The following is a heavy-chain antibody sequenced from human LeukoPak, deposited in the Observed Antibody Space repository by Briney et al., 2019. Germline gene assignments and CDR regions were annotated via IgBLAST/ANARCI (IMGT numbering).Heavy chain of an antibody. J-gene: IGHJ4*02. CDR2: IYYSGST. CDR3: AVVGGVGAGYYYFDY. V-gene: IGHV4-59*01. Sequence: SETPSLTCTVSGGSISSYYWSWIRQPPGKGLEWIGYIYYSGSTNYNPSLKSRVTISVDTSKNQFSLKLSSVTAADTAVYYCAVVGGVGAGYYYFDYWGQGTLVTVSS. D-gene: IGHD1-26*01. CDR1: GGSISSYY.